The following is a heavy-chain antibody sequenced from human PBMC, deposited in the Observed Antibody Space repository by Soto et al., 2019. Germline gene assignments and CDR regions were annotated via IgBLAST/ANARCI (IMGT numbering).Heavy chain of an antibody. J-gene: IGHJ4*02. Sequence: QVQLEESGPGLVEPSGTLSLTCAVSGGSISSDNWWTWVRQPPGKGLGWVGEIYHSGSTNYNPSLKSRVTISADKSKNQFSLKLKSVTAADTAIYYCASRIGARPFWGQGTLVTVSS. V-gene: IGHV4-4*02. D-gene: IGHD6-6*01. CDR1: GGSISSDNW. CDR3: ASRIGARPF. CDR2: IYHSGST.